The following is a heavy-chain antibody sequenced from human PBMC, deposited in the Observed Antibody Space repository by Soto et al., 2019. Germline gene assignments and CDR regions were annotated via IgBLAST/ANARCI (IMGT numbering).Heavy chain of an antibody. CDR1: GGSISSGGYY. Sequence: QVQLQESGPGLVKPSQTLSLTCAVSGGSISSGGYYWSWIRQYAGKGLEWIAYIHHSGSTSYDPSLKSRVAMSVDTSKNQFSLKLTSVTAADTALYSCARGPGMDSPAYEFDYWGQGTLVSVSP. D-gene: IGHD3-16*01. CDR3: ARGPGMDSPAYEFDY. J-gene: IGHJ4*02. V-gene: IGHV4-31*11. CDR2: IHHSGST.